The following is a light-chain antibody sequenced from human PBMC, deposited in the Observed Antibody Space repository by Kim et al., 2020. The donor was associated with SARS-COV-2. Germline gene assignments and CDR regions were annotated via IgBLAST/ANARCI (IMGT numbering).Light chain of an antibody. Sequence: SASVGDRVTITCRASQNSSTWLAWYQQKPGKAPKLLISKTSSLESGVSLRFRGSGSGTEFTLTISSLRPDDSATFFCQQYNTYSNTFGQGTKLEI. CDR1: QNSSTW. J-gene: IGKJ2*01. CDR2: KTS. CDR3: QQYNTYSNT. V-gene: IGKV1-5*03.